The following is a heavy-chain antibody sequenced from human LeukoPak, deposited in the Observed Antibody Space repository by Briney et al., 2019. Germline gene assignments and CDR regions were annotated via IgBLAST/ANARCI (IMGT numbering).Heavy chain of an antibody. CDR1: GYTFTGYY. V-gene: IGHV1-2*02. Sequence: ASVKVSCKASGYTFTGYYMHWVRQAPGQGLEWMGWINPNSGGTNYAQKFQGRVTMTRDTSISTAYMELSRLRSDDTAVYYCATGLGYCSSTSCYVFDYWGQGTLVTVSS. D-gene: IGHD2-2*01. CDR2: INPNSGGT. J-gene: IGHJ4*02. CDR3: ATGLGYCSSTSCYVFDY.